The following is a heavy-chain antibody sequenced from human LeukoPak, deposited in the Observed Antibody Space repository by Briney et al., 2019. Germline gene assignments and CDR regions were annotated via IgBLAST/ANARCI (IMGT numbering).Heavy chain of an antibody. CDR3: AKDHFDSSGYYSHFDY. J-gene: IGHJ4*02. Sequence: PGGSLRLSRAASGFTFSSYSMNWVRQAPGKGLEWVSSISSSSSYIYYADSVKGRFTISRDNSKNTLYLQMNSLRAKDTAVYYCAKDHFDSSGYYSHFDYWGQGTLVTVSS. D-gene: IGHD3-22*01. CDR2: ISSSSSYI. V-gene: IGHV3-21*04. CDR1: GFTFSSYS.